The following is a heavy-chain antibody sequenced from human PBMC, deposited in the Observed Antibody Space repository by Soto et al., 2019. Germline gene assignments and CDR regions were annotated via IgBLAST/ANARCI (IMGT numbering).Heavy chain of an antibody. J-gene: IGHJ4*02. CDR3: ARDQPSQYCSSTSCYAGVGYYFDY. D-gene: IGHD2-2*01. CDR2: ISSSSSYI. Sequence: GGSLRLSCAASGFTFSSYSMNWVRQAPGKEMERITSISSSSSYIYYADSVKGRFTISRDNAKNSLYLQMNSLRAEDTAVYYCARDQPSQYCSSTSCYAGVGYYFDYWGQGTLVTVSS. CDR1: GFTFSSYS. V-gene: IGHV3-21*01.